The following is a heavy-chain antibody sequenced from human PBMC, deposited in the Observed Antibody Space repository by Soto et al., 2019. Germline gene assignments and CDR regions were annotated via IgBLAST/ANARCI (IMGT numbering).Heavy chain of an antibody. CDR1: GFTFSSYS. D-gene: IGHD2-2*01. J-gene: IGHJ6*02. CDR3: ARDQSDIVVVPAADYYYGMDV. V-gene: IGHV3-48*02. Sequence: GGSLRLSCAASGFTFSSYSMDWVRQAPGKGLEWVSYISSSRSAIYYADSVKGRFTISRDNAKNSLYLQMNSLRDEDTAVYYCARDQSDIVVVPAADYYYGMDVWGQGTTVTVSS. CDR2: ISSSRSAI.